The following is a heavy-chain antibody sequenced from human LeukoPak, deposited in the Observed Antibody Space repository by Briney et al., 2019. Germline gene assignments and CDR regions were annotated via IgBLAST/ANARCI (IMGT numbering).Heavy chain of an antibody. J-gene: IGHJ4*02. D-gene: IGHD3-10*01. Sequence: SVKVSCKASGGTLSSYAISWVRQAPGQGLEWMGGIIPIFGTANYAQTFQGRVTITADESTSTAYMELSSLRSEDTAVYYCARDTARFGELLHDYWGQGTLVTVSS. V-gene: IGHV1-69*13. CDR2: IIPIFGTA. CDR3: ARDTARFGELLHDY. CDR1: GGTLSSYA.